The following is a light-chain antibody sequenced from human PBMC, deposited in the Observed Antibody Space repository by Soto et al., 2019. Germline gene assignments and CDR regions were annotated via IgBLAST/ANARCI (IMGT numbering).Light chain of an antibody. Sequence: EIVLTQSPGALSLSPGERATLSCKTRHIVSSYYLAWYQQKPGQAPRLLIYGASNRATGIPDRFSGSGSGTDFTLTISRLEPEASAVYYCQQYDSSLWTFGTGTKVEIK. CDR2: GAS. CDR1: HIVSSYY. V-gene: IGKV3-20*01. CDR3: QQYDSSLWT. J-gene: IGKJ1*01.